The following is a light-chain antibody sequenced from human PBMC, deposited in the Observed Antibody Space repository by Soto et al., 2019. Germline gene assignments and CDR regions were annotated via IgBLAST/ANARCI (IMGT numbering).Light chain of an antibody. Sequence: QSALTQPASVSGSPGQSITISCTGTSSDVGSYNYVSWYQHHPGKAPKLMISDVSNRPSGISNRFSGSKSGNTASLTISGLQAEDEADYYCSSYAITSTPIYVFGTGTKLTVL. CDR1: SSDVGSYNY. J-gene: IGLJ1*01. CDR3: SSYAITSTPIYV. V-gene: IGLV2-14*03. CDR2: DVS.